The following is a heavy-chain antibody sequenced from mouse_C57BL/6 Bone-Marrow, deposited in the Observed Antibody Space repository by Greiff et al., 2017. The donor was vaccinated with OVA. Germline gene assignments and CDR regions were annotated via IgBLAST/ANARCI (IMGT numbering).Heavy chain of an antibody. D-gene: IGHD1-1*01. CDR1: GYTFTSYW. V-gene: IGHV1-55*01. CDR2: MYARRGRT. CDR3: ARSGITTVEGDFAMDY. Sequence: VQLQQPGAEFVKPGAPVKISCKASGYTFTSYWITWVKQGPGHGLEWIGEMYARRGRTNYNEKFKSKATLTGDTSSSTAYMQLSSLTSEDSAVYYCARSGITTVEGDFAMDYWGQGTSVTVSS. J-gene: IGHJ4*01.